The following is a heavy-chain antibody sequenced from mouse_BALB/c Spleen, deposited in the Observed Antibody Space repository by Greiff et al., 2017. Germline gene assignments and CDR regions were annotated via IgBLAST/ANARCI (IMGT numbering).Heavy chain of an antibody. CDR1: GFTFSSFG. V-gene: IGHV5-17*02. J-gene: IGHJ4*01. Sequence: DVHLVESGGGLVQPGGSRKLSCAASGFTFSSFGMHWVRQAPEKGLEWVAYISSGSSTIYYADTVKGRFTISRDNPKNTLFLQMTSLRSEDTAMYYCARSNYRYDDAMDYWGQGTSVTVSS. CDR2: ISSGSSTI. CDR3: ARSNYRYDDAMDY. D-gene: IGHD2-14*01.